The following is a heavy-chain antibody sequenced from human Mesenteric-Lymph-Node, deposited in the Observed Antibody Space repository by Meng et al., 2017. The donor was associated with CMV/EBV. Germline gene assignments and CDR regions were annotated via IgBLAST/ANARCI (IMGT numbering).Heavy chain of an antibody. CDR3: ARGGLVYSSSSAEYFQH. CDR2: ISSSGSYI. V-gene: IGHV3-21*01. D-gene: IGHD6-6*01. Sequence: GGSLRLSCAASGFTFTSYSMNWVRQAPGKGLEWVSSISSSGSYIYYADSVKGRFTISRDNAKNSLYLQMNSLRAEDTAVYYCARGGLVYSSSSAEYFQHWGQGTLVTVSS. CDR1: GFTFTSYS. J-gene: IGHJ1*01.